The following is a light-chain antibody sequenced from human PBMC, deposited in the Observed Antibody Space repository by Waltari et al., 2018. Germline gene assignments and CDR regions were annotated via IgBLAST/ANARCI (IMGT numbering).Light chain of an antibody. V-gene: IGKV3-15*01. J-gene: IGKJ2*01. Sequence: EIFITQSPPTLSVSPGERDTLSCGASQIISRNLAEYQQKPGQAPRLLIYCASTRDTGIPARFSGSASGTEFPLTISSLQYEDFAVYYCQQYNYSRTFGQGTKLEIK. CDR1: QIISRN. CDR3: QQYNYSRT. CDR2: CAS.